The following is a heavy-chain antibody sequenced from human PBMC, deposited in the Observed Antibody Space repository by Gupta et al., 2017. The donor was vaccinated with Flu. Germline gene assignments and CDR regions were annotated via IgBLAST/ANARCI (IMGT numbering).Heavy chain of an antibody. V-gene: IGHV4-28*01. CDR2: IYHSGST. J-gene: IGHJ2*01. Sequence: QVQLQESGPGLVKPSDTLSLTCGVSGYSISSSHWWGWIRQPPGKGLEWIGYIYHSGSTYYNPSLKSRVTMSVDTSKNHFSLKLSSVTAVDTAVYYCARWTGTASGYNWYFEPWGRGTLVTVSS. CDR1: GYSISSSHW. CDR3: ARWTGTASGYNWYFEP. D-gene: IGHD1-1*01.